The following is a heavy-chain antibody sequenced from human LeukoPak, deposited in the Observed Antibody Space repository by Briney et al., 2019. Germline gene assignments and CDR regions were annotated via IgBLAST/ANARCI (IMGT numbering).Heavy chain of an antibody. CDR3: VRLWSLSFNAFDI. CDR1: GGSISSYY. D-gene: IGHD3-10*01. V-gene: IGHV4-59*08. Sequence: SETLSLTCTVSGGSISSYYWNWIRQPPGKGLEWIGYIYYSGSTNYNPSLKSRVTISVDTSKNQFSLKLSSVTAADTAVYYCVRLWSLSFNAFDIWGRGTMLTVSS. CDR2: IYYSGST. J-gene: IGHJ3*02.